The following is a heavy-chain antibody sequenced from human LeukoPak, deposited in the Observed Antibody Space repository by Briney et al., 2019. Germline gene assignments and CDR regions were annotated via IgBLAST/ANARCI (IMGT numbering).Heavy chain of an antibody. CDR1: GGSICSYY. V-gene: IGHV4-59*01. D-gene: IGHD3-22*01. Sequence: SETLSLTCTVSGGSICSYYWSWIRQPPGKGLEWIGYIYYSGGTNYNPSLKSRATISVATSKNQFSLKLSSVTAADTAVYYCARERGRYYDSSGYYYSENWFDPWGQGTLVTVSS. J-gene: IGHJ5*02. CDR2: IYYSGGT. CDR3: ARERGRYYDSSGYYYSENWFDP.